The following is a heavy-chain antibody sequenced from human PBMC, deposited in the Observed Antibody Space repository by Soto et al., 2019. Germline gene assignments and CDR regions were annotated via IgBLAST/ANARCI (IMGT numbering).Heavy chain of an antibody. CDR1: GGSITNYY. Sequence: QVQLQESGPGLVKPSETLSLTCTVSGGSITNYYCSWFRQPPGKGLEWIGYIQYNGYSAYNLSLKRGVTMSMDTSKTQFSLLLESVTATATAVYYCARHGFGSLHGLVDVWGQGTTVIVSS. V-gene: IGHV4-59*08. CDR3: ARHGFGSLHGLVDV. CDR2: IQYNGYS. D-gene: IGHD3-10*01. J-gene: IGHJ6*02.